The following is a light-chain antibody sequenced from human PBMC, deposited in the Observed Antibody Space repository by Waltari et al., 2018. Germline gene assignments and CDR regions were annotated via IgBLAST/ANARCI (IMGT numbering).Light chain of an antibody. V-gene: IGKV1-39*01. J-gene: IGKJ3*01. CDR2: EAS. Sequence: DFQLTLSPSSLSASVVDRVTITCRGSQSTTTYLNWYQQRPGKAPKLLIYEASNLQSGVPSRFSGSGSGTDFTLTSSSLQPEDFATYYCQQSFSSFGPGTKVDIK. CDR3: QQSFSS. CDR1: QSTTTY.